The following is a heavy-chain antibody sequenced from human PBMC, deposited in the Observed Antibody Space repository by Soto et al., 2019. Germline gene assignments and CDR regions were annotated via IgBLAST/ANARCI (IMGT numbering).Heavy chain of an antibody. CDR3: ARAVWGSSQEFDY. J-gene: IGHJ4*02. CDR1: GFNFAGYF. CDR2: INPNSGAT. D-gene: IGHD3-16*01. V-gene: IGHV1-2*02. Sequence: QVQLLQSGAEVKKPGASVKVSCKTSGFNFAGYFLHWVRQAPGQGLEWMGWINPNSGATKAAQKFQGRVTMTWDTYISTGYIELVSLRFDDTAVYYCARAVWGSSQEFDYWGQGTRVTVSS.